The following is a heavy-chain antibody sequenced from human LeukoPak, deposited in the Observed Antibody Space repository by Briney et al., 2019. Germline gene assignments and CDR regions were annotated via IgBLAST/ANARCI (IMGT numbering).Heavy chain of an antibody. Sequence: SETLSLTCAVYGGSFSGYYWSWIRQPPGKGLEWIGEINHSGSTNYNPSLKSRVTISVDTSKNQFSLKLSSVTAADTAVCYCARGRRRFLEWLLTHYYMDVWGKGTTVTVSS. CDR3: ARGRRRFLEWLLTHYYMDV. V-gene: IGHV4-34*01. D-gene: IGHD3-3*01. J-gene: IGHJ6*03. CDR2: INHSGST. CDR1: GGSFSGYY.